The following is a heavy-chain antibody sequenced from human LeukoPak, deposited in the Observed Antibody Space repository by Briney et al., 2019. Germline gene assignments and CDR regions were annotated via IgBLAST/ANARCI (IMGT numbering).Heavy chain of an antibody. D-gene: IGHD2-2*01. J-gene: IGHJ4*02. Sequence: GGSLSLSCAASGFTFSTYAMDWVRQAPGKGLEWVAVISYDGFSKYYTDSVKGRFTVSRDSSKNTLYLQMNSLRAEDTALYYCARDGDVVVDPGATDNYIDYWGESPLLTVSA. CDR1: GFTFSTYA. V-gene: IGHV3-30-3*01. CDR3: ARDGDVVVDPGATDNYIDY. CDR2: ISYDGFSK.